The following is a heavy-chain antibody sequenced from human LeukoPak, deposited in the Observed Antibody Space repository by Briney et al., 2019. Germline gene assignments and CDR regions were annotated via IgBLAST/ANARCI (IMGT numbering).Heavy chain of an antibody. J-gene: IGHJ5*02. CDR3: ARAGYSSGWYYGWFDP. Sequence: GASVKVSCKASGYTFTSYYMHWVRQAPGQGLEWMGIINPSGGSTSYAQKFQGRVTMTRDTSTSTVYMELSSLRSEDTAVYYCARAGYSSGWYYGWFDPWGQGTLVTVSS. CDR2: INPSGGST. D-gene: IGHD6-19*01. CDR1: GYTFTSYY. V-gene: IGHV1-46*01.